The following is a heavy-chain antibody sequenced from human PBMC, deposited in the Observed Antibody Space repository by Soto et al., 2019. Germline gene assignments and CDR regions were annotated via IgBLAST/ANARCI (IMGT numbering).Heavy chain of an antibody. CDR2: INHSGST. J-gene: IGHJ6*02. CDR1: GGSFSGYF. V-gene: IGHV4-34*01. Sequence: PSETLSITCAVYGGSFSGYFWWWVRLPPGKGLEWMGEINHSGSTNYNPSPNSRVTISVDTSKNQFSLKLSSVTAADTAVYYCASGRGYCSSTSCPYYGMAVWGHGAMVIVSS. D-gene: IGHD2-2*01. CDR3: ASGRGYCSSTSCPYYGMAV.